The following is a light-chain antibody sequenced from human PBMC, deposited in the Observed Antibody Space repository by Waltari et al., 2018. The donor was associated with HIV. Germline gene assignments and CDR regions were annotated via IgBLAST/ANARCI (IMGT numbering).Light chain of an antibody. CDR2: RNK. J-gene: IGLJ3*02. CDR1: RSNIGNND. CDR3: DAWDNSLSGRV. V-gene: IGLV1-47*01. Sequence: QSVLTQPPSASGTPGQRVTISCSGSRSNIGNNDVYWFQHLPGTSPKLLVVRNKSRPSGVPYRFTGSKSGSSASLAISGLRSEDDADYYCDAWDNSLSGRVFGGGTKLTVL.